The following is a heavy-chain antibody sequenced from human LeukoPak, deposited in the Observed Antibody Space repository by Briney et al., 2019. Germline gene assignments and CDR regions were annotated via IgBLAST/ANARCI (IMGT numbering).Heavy chain of an antibody. CDR3: AKGYYADYGDH. CDR2: ISYDGSNK. CDR1: GFTFSSHG. J-gene: IGHJ4*02. Sequence: GRSLRLSCAASGFTFSSHGMHWVRQAPGKGLEWVAVISYDGSNKCYADSVKGRFTISRDNSKNTLYLQMNSLRVEDTAVYYCAKGYYADYGDHWGQGTLVTVSS. V-gene: IGHV3-30*18. D-gene: IGHD4-17*01.